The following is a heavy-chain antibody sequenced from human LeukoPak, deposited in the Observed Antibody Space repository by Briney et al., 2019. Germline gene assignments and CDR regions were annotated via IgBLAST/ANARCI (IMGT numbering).Heavy chain of an antibody. J-gene: IGHJ4*02. V-gene: IGHV3-23*01. CDR2: ISGSGGDT. CDR1: GFTFSNFP. Sequence: GGSLRLSCAASGFTFSNFPMTWVRRAPGKGLESFSSISGSGGDTYYTDSVKGRFTISRDNSKNTLYLQMNSLRAEDTAVYYCAYDFWSGSIDYWGQGTLVTVSS. D-gene: IGHD3-3*01. CDR3: AYDFWSGSIDY.